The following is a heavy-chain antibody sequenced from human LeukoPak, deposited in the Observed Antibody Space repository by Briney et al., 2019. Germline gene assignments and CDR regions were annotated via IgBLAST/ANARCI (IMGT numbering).Heavy chain of an antibody. CDR2: IYHSGNT. CDR1: GYSISSGYY. J-gene: IGHJ4*02. Sequence: SETLSLTCTVSGYSISSGYYWGWIRQPPGKGLEWIGSIYHSGNTYYNPSLKSRVTISVDTSKNQFSLKLSSVTAADTAVYYCARAGYGDSDFDYWGQGTLVTVSS. D-gene: IGHD4-17*01. V-gene: IGHV4-38-2*02. CDR3: ARAGYGDSDFDY.